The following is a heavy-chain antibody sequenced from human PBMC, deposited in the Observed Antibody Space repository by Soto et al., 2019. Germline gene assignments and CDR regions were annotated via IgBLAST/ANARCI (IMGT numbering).Heavy chain of an antibody. CDR1: GGSISSSSYY. J-gene: IGHJ5*02. D-gene: IGHD1-7*01. CDR2: IYYSGST. Sequence: QLQLQESGPGLVKPSETLSLTCTVSGGSISSSSYYWGWIRQPPGKGLEWIGSIYYSGSTYYNPSLKSRVTLSVDTSKNQFSLKLSSVTAADTAVYYCARLLDLELNWFYPWGQGTLVTVSS. CDR3: ARLLDLELNWFYP. V-gene: IGHV4-39*01.